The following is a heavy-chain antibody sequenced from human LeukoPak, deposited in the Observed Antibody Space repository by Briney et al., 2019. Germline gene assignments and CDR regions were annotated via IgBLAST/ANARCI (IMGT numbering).Heavy chain of an antibody. CDR2: ISGNGANK. D-gene: IGHD4/OR15-4a*01. CDR1: GFTLNTYA. CDR3: AKGLGALGL. Sequence: PGGSLRLSCAASGFTLNTYAMTWVRQGPGKGLEWVSAISGNGANKFYADSVKGRFTISRDKSKNTLYLQMNSLRVEDTALYYCAKGLGALGLWGQGTLVTVSS. J-gene: IGHJ4*02. V-gene: IGHV3-23*01.